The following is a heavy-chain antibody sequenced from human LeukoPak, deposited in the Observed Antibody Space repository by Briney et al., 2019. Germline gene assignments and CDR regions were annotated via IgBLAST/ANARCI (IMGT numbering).Heavy chain of an antibody. CDR1: GGSISSYY. Sequence: SETLSPTCTVSGGSISSYYWSWIRQPPGKGLEWIGEINHSGSTNYNPSLKSRVTISVDTSKNQFSLKLSSVTAADTAVYYCARGRTWIQLWPFDYWGQGTLVTVSS. D-gene: IGHD5-18*01. V-gene: IGHV4-34*01. J-gene: IGHJ4*02. CDR2: INHSGST. CDR3: ARGRTWIQLWPFDY.